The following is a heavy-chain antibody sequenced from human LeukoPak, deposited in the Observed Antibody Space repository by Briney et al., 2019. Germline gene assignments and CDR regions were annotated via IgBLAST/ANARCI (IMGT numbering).Heavy chain of an antibody. V-gene: IGHV1-69*04. Sequence: GSSVKVSCKASGGTFSSYAISWVRQAPGQGLEWMGRIIPILGIANYAQKFQGRVTITADKSTSTAYMELSSLRSEDTAVYYCARDSAGYSSSWPDYWGQGTLVTVSS. J-gene: IGHJ4*02. CDR1: GGTFSSYA. D-gene: IGHD6-13*01. CDR2: IIPILGIA. CDR3: ARDSAGYSSSWPDY.